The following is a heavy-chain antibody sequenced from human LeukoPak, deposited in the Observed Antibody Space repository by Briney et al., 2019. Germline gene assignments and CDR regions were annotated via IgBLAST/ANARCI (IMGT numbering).Heavy chain of an antibody. CDR2: ISGSGGST. CDR3: AKWLYSSGWYYFDY. Sequence: PGGSLRLSCAASGFTFSSHAMSWVRQAPGKGLEWVSGISGSGGSTNYADSVQGRFTIPRDNSKHTLYLQMNSLRAEDTAVYYCAKWLYSSGWYYFDYWGQGTLVTVSS. V-gene: IGHV3-23*01. J-gene: IGHJ4*02. CDR1: GFTFSSHA. D-gene: IGHD6-19*01.